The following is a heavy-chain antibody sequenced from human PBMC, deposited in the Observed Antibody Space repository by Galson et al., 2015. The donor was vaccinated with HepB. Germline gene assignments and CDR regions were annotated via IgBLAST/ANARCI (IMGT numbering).Heavy chain of an antibody. CDR1: EFMFSGSA. CDR2: IRSERNSHAT. V-gene: IGHV3-73*01. Sequence: SLRLSCAASEFMFSGSAIHWVRQASGKGLEWIGRIRSERNSHATSYGQSVQGRFTMSRDDSENTAYLQMNSLKTDDTAVYYCTRRSLGMSTVWLDLRGQGTLVTVSS. D-gene: IGHD1-1*01. CDR3: TRRSLGMSTVWLDL. J-gene: IGHJ5*02.